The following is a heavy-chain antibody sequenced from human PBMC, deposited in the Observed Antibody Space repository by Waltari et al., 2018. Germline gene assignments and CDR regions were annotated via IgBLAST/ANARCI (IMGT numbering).Heavy chain of an antibody. CDR3: ARDRGYGYYFDY. V-gene: IGHV3-74*01. Sequence: EVQLVESGGGLVQPGGSLRLSCAASGFTFSTYWMHWVRQAPGKGLVWVSRIDTDGRSTTYADSVKGRFTISRDNAKNTLYLQMNSLRAEDTAVYYCARDRGYGYYFDYWGQGTLVTVSS. D-gene: IGHD5-18*01. J-gene: IGHJ4*02. CDR1: GFTFSTYW. CDR2: IDTDGRST.